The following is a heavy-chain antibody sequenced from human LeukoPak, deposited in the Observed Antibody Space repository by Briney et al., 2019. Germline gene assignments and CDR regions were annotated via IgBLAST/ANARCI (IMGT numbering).Heavy chain of an antibody. Sequence: PSETLSLTCAVSGGSISSSNWWSWVRQPPGKGLEWIGEINHSGSTNYNPSLKSRVTISVDTSKNQFSLKLSSVTAADTAVYYCARGAYIVVVPAAPCGMDVWGQGTTVTVSS. CDR1: GGSISSSNW. D-gene: IGHD2-2*01. V-gene: IGHV4-4*02. CDR3: ARGAYIVVVPAAPCGMDV. J-gene: IGHJ6*02. CDR2: INHSGST.